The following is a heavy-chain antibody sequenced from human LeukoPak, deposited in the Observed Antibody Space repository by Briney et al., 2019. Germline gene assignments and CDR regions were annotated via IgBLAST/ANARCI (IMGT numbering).Heavy chain of an antibody. Sequence: SETLSLTCTVSGGSISSYYWSWIRQPPGKGLEWIGYIYYSGSTNYNPSLKSRVTISVDTSKNQFSLKLSSVTAADTAVYYCARPVWYNSGWYWFDPWGQGTLVTVSS. V-gene: IGHV4-59*01. CDR2: IYYSGST. CDR3: ARPVWYNSGWYWFDP. D-gene: IGHD6-19*01. J-gene: IGHJ5*02. CDR1: GGSISSYY.